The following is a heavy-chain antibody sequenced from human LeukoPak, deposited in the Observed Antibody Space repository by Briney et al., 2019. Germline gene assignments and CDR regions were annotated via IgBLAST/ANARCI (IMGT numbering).Heavy chain of an antibody. Sequence: SVKVSCKASGGTFISYAISWVRQAPGQGLEWMGGIIPIFGTANYAQKFQGRVTITADESTSTAYMELSSLRSEDTAVYYCARSYGDYVFTSDYWGQGTLVTVSS. CDR1: GGTFISYA. CDR3: ARSYGDYVFTSDY. V-gene: IGHV1-69*13. J-gene: IGHJ4*02. CDR2: IIPIFGTA. D-gene: IGHD4-17*01.